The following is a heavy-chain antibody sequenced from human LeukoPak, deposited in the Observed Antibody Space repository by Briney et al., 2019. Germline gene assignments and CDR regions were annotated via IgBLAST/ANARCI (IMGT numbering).Heavy chain of an antibody. CDR1: GYTFTSYY. V-gene: IGHV1-69*13. Sequence: SVKVSCKASGYTFTSYYMHWVRQAPGQGLEWMGGIIPIFGTANYAQKFQGRVTITADESTSTAYMELSSLRSEDTAVYYCARDLIHSSGGNWYFDLWGRGTLVTVSS. D-gene: IGHD6-19*01. CDR2: IIPIFGTA. J-gene: IGHJ2*01. CDR3: ARDLIHSSGGNWYFDL.